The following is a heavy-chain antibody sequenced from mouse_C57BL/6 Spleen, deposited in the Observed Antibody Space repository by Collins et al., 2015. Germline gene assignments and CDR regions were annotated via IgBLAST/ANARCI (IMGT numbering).Heavy chain of an antibody. J-gene: IGHJ3*01. CDR3: ARNDYSNLAWFAY. Sequence: QVQLQQPGAELVKPGASVKMSCKASGYTFTSYWITWVKQRPGQGLEWIGDIYPGSGNTNYNGKFKSKATLTVDTSSSTAYMQLSSLTSEDSAVYYCARNDYSNLAWFAYWGQGTLVTVSA. D-gene: IGHD2-5*01. V-gene: IGHV1-55*01. CDR1: GYTFTSYW. CDR2: IYPGSGNT.